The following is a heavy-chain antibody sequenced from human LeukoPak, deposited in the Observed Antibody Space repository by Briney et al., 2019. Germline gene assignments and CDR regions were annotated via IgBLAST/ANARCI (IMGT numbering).Heavy chain of an antibody. CDR2: VTSNGGST. CDR3: VKARPIAAAGCFDH. CDR1: GFTFSSYD. J-gene: IGHJ4*02. D-gene: IGHD6-13*01. Sequence: PGGSLRLSCSASGFTFSSYDMHWVRQAPGKGLEYVSVVTSNGGSTYYADSVKGRFTISRDNSKNTLYLQMSSLRAEDMALYYCVKARPIAAAGCFDHWGQGTLVTVSS. V-gene: IGHV3-64D*09.